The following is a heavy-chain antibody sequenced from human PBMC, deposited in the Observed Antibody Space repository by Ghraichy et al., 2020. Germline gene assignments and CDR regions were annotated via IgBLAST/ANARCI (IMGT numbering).Heavy chain of an antibody. CDR2: INHSGST. CDR1: GGSFSGYY. Sequence: SETLSLTCAVYGGSFSGYYWSWIRQPPGKGLEWIGEINHSGSTNYNPSLKSRVTISVDTSKNQFSLKLSSVTAADTAVYYCAREDSSTAMVQPAAFFIGYWGQGTLVTVSS. CDR3: AREDSSTAMVQPAAFFIGY. J-gene: IGHJ4*02. V-gene: IGHV4-34*01. D-gene: IGHD5-18*01.